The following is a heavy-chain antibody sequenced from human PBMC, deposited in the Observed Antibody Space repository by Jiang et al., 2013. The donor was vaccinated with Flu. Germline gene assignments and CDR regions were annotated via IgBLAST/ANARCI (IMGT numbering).Heavy chain of an antibody. V-gene: IGHV1-2*04. CDR1: GYTFTGYY. Sequence: SGAEVKKPGASVKVSCKASGYTFTGYYMHWVRQAPGQGLEWMGWINPNSGGTNYAQKFQGWVTMTRDTSISTAYMELSRLRSDDTAVYYCARGDIVGATSYWYFDLWAVAPWSLSPQ. D-gene: IGHD1-26*01. CDR3: ARGDIVGATSYWYFDL. J-gene: IGHJ2*01. CDR2: INPNSGGT.